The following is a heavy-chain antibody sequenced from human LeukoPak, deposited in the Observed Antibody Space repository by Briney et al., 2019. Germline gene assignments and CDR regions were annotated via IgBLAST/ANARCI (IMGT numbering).Heavy chain of an antibody. CDR2: IYPGDSGT. V-gene: IGHV5-51*01. Sequence: ESLKISCKGSGYSFTSYWIGWVRQMPGKGLEWMGIIYPGDSGTRYSPSFQGQVTISADKSISTAYLQWSSLKASDTAMYYCARRGYSYGPGGYYYYMDVWGKGTTVTVSS. CDR3: ARRGYSYGPGGYYYYMDV. J-gene: IGHJ6*03. CDR1: GYSFTSYW. D-gene: IGHD5-18*01.